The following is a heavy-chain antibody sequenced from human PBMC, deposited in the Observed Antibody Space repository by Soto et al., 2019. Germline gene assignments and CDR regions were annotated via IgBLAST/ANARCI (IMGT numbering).Heavy chain of an antibody. CDR1: GFTFSSYA. V-gene: IGHV3-23*01. D-gene: IGHD1-26*01. J-gene: IGHJ6*02. CDR2: ISGSGGST. CDR3: AKDEVGAVNYCYSGMDV. Sequence: EVQLLESGGGLVQPGGSLRLSCAASGFTFSSYAMSWVRQAPGKGLEWVSAISGSGGSTYYADSVKGQFTISRDNFKNPLYLQMNSLRAEDTAVYYCAKDEVGAVNYCYSGMDVWGQGTTVTVSS.